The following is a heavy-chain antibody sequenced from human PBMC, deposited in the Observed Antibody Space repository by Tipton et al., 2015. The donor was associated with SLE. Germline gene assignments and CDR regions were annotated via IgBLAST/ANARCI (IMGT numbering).Heavy chain of an antibody. CDR2: IYYSGST. Sequence: TLSLTCTVSGGSISSSSYYWGWIRQPPGKGLEWIGSIYYSGSTYYNPSLKSRVTISVDTSKNQFSLKLSSVTAADTAVYYCAKAGGIAAAAPVDWGQGTLVTVSS. V-gene: IGHV4-39*07. CDR1: GGSISSSSYY. D-gene: IGHD6-13*01. J-gene: IGHJ4*02. CDR3: AKAGGIAAAAPVD.